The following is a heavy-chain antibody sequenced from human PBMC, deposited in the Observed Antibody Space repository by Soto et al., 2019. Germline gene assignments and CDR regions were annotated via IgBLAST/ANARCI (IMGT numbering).Heavy chain of an antibody. CDR3: SRDFAYFDS. V-gene: IGHV4-61*01. CDR1: PRPLKSGTYS. CDR2: VYHTGRT. J-gene: IGHJ4*02. D-gene: IGHD3-3*01. Sequence: SRTRRLTWILPPRPLKSGTYSSTPTRQPPGKGLEWIEYVYHTGRTSYNPCLKRRVSISMYTSKNQFSLNLDSVTAADTAVYFCSRDFAYFDSWGKGNLVTVSS.